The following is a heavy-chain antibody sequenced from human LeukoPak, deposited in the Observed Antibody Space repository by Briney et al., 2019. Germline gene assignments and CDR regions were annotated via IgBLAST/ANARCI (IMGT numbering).Heavy chain of an antibody. V-gene: IGHV4-34*01. J-gene: IGHJ5*02. CDR3: ARDYCTSTTCPHWFDP. Sequence: SETLSLTCAVYGGSFSGYYWSWIRQPPGKGLEWIGTIYYSGSTYYNPPLKSRVTISVDTSKNQFSLKLNSVTAADTAVYYCARDYCTSTTCPHWFDPWGQGTLVTVSS. D-gene: IGHD2-2*01. CDR1: GGSFSGYY. CDR2: IYYSGST.